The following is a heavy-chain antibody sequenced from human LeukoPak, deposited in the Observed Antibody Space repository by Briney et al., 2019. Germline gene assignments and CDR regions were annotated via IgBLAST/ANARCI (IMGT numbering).Heavy chain of an antibody. CDR2: IHYSGST. Sequence: AETLSLTCTVSGCSISSSSYYWGWLRQPPGMGLEWIGSIHYSGSTYYNPSLKSRVTISVDTSKNQFSLKLSSVTAADTAVYYCGRYYGSGSFPYNWSQGTLVTVSS. CDR3: GRYYGSGSFPYN. D-gene: IGHD3-10*01. J-gene: IGHJ4*02. V-gene: IGHV4-39*07. CDR1: GCSISSSSYY.